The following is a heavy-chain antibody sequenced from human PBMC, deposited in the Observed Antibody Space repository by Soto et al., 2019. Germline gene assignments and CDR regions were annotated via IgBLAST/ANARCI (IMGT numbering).Heavy chain of an antibody. CDR2: ITGGGDNT. V-gene: IGHV3-23*01. J-gene: IGHJ4*02. CDR3: TQDGGSRDWLTVN. D-gene: IGHD3-9*01. Sequence: EVQLLESGGDLVQPGGSLRLSCAASGFTFTSYAMSWIRQAPGKGLEWVSAITGGGDNTYYADSVKGRFTISRDNSKHTLYLQMNSQRDEDTAVYYCTQDGGSRDWLTVNWGQGTLVTVSS. CDR1: GFTFTSYA.